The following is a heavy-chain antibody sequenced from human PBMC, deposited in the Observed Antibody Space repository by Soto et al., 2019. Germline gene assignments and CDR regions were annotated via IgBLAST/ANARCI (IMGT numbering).Heavy chain of an antibody. J-gene: IGHJ6*02. CDR1: GFTFSMYS. CDR3: ARDHLILPAHDFFYGSDV. CDR2: IPQDGVDG. Sequence: GGSLRLSCEVSGFTFSMYSMSWVRQSPGKGLEWVAKIPQDGVDGHYADSVKGRFTISRDNGKNSLYLQLNNLRAEDTAVYYCARDHLILPAHDFFYGSDVWRRRATVTVSS. V-gene: IGHV3-7*03. D-gene: IGHD2-21*02.